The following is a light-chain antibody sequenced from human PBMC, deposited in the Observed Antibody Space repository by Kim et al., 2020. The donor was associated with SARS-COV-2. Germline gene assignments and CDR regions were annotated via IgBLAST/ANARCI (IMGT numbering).Light chain of an antibody. J-gene: IGLJ3*02. CDR2: EDN. Sequence: NFMLTQPHSVSESPGKTVTISCTRSSGSIAINYVQWYQQRPGSSPTTVIYEDNQRPSGVPDRFSGSIDSSSNSASLTISGLKTEDEADYYCQSYDSSHHGLFGGWSKVTVL. V-gene: IGLV6-57*01. CDR1: SGSIAINY. CDR3: QSYDSSHHGL.